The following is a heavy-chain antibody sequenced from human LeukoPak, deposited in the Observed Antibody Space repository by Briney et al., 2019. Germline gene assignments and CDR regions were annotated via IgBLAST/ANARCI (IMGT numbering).Heavy chain of an antibody. D-gene: IGHD2-2*02. CDR2: INHSGST. J-gene: IGHJ5*02. Sequence: PSETLSLTCAVYGGSFSGYYWSWIRQPPGKGLEWIGEINHSGSTNYNPSLKSRVTISVDTSKNQFSLKLSSVTAADTAVYYCARFDVYCSSTSCYSWFDPWGQGTLVTVSS. CDR1: GGSFSGYY. CDR3: ARFDVYCSSTSCYSWFDP. V-gene: IGHV4-34*01.